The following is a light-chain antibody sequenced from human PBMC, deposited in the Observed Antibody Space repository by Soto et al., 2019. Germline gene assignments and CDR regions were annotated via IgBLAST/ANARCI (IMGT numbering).Light chain of an antibody. CDR2: DVS. CDR3: SSYTSSSTYV. Sequence: SVLTQPASVSGSPGQSITVSCTGSSSDIGAYKYVSWYQQRPGKAPKLMIYDVSNRPSGVSSRFGGSKSGNTASLTISGLQAEDEADYYCSSYTSSSTYVFGTGTKLTVL. V-gene: IGLV2-14*01. J-gene: IGLJ1*01. CDR1: SSDIGAYKY.